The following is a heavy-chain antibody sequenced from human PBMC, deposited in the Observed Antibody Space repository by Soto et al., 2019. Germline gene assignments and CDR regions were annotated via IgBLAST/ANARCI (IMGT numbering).Heavy chain of an antibody. CDR3: AKDQTAMTTFDF. Sequence: PGGSLKIFCAASGFTFNNFAMGWVRQAPGKGLQWVSAISGSGDTTYYADSVKGRFTISRDNSKKTLYLQMNGLRAEDTAVYYCAKDQTAMTTFDFWGQGALVTVSS. V-gene: IGHV3-23*01. CDR1: GFTFNNFA. CDR2: ISGSGDTT. D-gene: IGHD4-17*01. J-gene: IGHJ4*02.